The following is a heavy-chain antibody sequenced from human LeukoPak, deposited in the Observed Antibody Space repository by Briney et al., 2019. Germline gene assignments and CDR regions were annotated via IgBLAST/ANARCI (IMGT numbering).Heavy chain of an antibody. CDR3: ARGPSIQLWSDPYYYYGMDV. D-gene: IGHD5-18*01. Sequence: KPSGTLSLTFAVSGGSISSYYWSWIRQPAGKGLEWIGRIYTSGSTSYNPPLKSRVTISVDTSKNQFSLKLSSVTAADTAVYYCARGPSIQLWSDPYYYYGMDVWGQGTTVTVSS. V-gene: IGHV4-4*07. CDR1: GGSISSYY. CDR2: IYTSGST. J-gene: IGHJ6*02.